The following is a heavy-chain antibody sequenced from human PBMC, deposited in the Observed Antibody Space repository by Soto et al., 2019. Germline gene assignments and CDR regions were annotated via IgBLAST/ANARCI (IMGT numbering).Heavy chain of an antibody. D-gene: IGHD1-7*01. Sequence: QVQLVQSGAEVKKPGSSVKISCKASGGTFSSYAISWVRQAPVQGLEWMGWIIPIFGTANYAQKVQRRVTITADQSTSTAYMARSSLRSQDTAVYYCAPGLALRGEDYFAYWGQGTLVTVSS. CDR1: GGTFSSYA. J-gene: IGHJ4*02. CDR2: IIPIFGTA. V-gene: IGHV1-69*12. CDR3: APGLALRGEDYFAY.